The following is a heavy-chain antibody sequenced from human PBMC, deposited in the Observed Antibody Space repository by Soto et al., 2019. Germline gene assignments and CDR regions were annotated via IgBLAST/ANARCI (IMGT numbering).Heavy chain of an antibody. CDR2: INPNSGGT. J-gene: IGHJ3*02. D-gene: IGHD3-16*01. V-gene: IGHV1-2*04. CDR1: GYTFTGYY. Sequence: ASVKVSCKASGYTFTGYYMHWVRQAPGQGLEWMGWINPNSGGTNYAQKFQGWVTMTRDTSISTAYMELSRLRSDDTAVYYCAREPIMITFGGVGYLDIWGQGTMVTVSS. CDR3: AREPIMITFGGVGYLDI.